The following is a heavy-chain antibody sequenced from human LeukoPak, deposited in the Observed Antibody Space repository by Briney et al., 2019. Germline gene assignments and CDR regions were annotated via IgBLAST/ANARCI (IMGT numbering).Heavy chain of an antibody. D-gene: IGHD3-22*01. J-gene: IGHJ4*02. V-gene: IGHV1-69*01. CDR2: IIPIFGTP. Sequence: SVKVSCKASGGTFSSYAISWVRQAPGQGLEWMGGIIPIFGTPTYPHKFQGTVTITPDESTSTAYMELSSLRSEDTAVYYCARGTAYYYDSSGYYYFDYWGQGTLVTVSS. CDR1: GGTFSSYA. CDR3: ARGTAYYYDSSGYYYFDY.